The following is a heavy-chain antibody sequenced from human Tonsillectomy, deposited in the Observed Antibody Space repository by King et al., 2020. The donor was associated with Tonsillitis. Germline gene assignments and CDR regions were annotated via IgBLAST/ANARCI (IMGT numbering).Heavy chain of an antibody. CDR2: ISYDGSNK. D-gene: IGHD4-17*01. J-gene: IGHJ4*02. V-gene: IGHV3-30*04. CDR3: VRENYGEYYFDY. CDR1: GFTFSSYA. Sequence: VQLVESGGGVVQPGRSLRLSCAASGFTFSSYAMHWVRQPPGKGLEWVAIISYDGSNKFYVDSVKGRFTISRDNSKNTLYLQMNSLRAEDTAVYYCVRENYGEYYFDYWGQGTLVTVSS.